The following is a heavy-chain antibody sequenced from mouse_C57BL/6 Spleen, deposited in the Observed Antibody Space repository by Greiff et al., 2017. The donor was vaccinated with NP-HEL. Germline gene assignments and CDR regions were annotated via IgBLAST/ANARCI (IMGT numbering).Heavy chain of an antibody. CDR2: IRSKSNNYAT. CDR3: VRHHDGYYVWYFDV. J-gene: IGHJ1*03. V-gene: IGHV10-1*01. D-gene: IGHD2-3*01. Sequence: EVQVVESGGGLVQPKGSLKLSCAASGFSFNTYAMNWVRQAPGKGLEWVARIRSKSNNYATYYADSVKDRFTISRDDSESMLYLQMNNLKTEDTAMYYCVRHHDGYYVWYFDVWGTGTTVTVSS. CDR1: GFSFNTYA.